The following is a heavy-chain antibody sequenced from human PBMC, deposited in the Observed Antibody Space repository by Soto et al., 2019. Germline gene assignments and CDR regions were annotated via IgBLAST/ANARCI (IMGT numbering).Heavy chain of an antibody. V-gene: IGHV1-2*02. CDR1: GYTFTGYY. Sequence: QVQLVQSGAEVKKPGASVKVSCKASGYTFTGYYMHWVRQAPGQGLEWMGWINPNTGGTNLAQKFQGRVTMTRDTSIRTAYMELTWLRSDDTAVYYCAKDSYYDVLTGYSKNAVDVWGQGTMVSVSS. D-gene: IGHD3-9*01. CDR2: INPNTGGT. CDR3: AKDSYYDVLTGYSKNAVDV. J-gene: IGHJ3*01.